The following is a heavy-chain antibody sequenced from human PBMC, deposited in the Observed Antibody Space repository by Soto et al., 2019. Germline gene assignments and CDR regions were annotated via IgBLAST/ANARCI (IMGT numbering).Heavy chain of an antibody. Sequence: VQLVESGGDLVQPGGSLRLSCAASGFAFSRFPMHWVRQAPGKGLVWVSRIDPDGSDTTYADSVKGRFTISRDNXXXXXXXXXXXXXXXXXXXXXXXXXAGTYPYWGQGTLVTVSS. CDR1: GFAFSRFP. V-gene: IGHV3-74*01. CDR3: XXXAGTYPY. D-gene: IGHD1-26*01. CDR2: IDPDGSDT. J-gene: IGHJ4*02.